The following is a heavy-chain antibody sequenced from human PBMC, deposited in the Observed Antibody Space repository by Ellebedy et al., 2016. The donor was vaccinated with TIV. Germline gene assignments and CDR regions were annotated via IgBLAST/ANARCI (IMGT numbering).Heavy chain of an antibody. D-gene: IGHD1-7*01. CDR3: ARGMGSYWNYARVFDY. J-gene: IGHJ4*02. CDR1: GYSFTSYY. Sequence: AASVKVSCKASGYSFTSYYIYWVRQAPGQGLEWVGTINPSVGHTGYAQKFQGRVTMTRDTSTGTVHMELSSLRSEDTAVHYCARGMGSYWNYARVFDYWGQGTLVTVSP. V-gene: IGHV1-46*01. CDR2: INPSVGHT.